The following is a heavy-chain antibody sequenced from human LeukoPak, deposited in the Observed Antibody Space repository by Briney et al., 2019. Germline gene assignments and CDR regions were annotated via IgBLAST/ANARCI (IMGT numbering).Heavy chain of an antibody. CDR2: INHSGST. Sequence: SETLSLTCTVSGGSISSSSYYWGWIRQPPGKGLEWIGEINHSGSTNYNPSLKSRVTISVDTSKNQFSLKLSSVTAADTAVYYCAISGWYTGPFDYWGQGTLVTVSS. CDR1: GGSISSSSYY. D-gene: IGHD6-19*01. CDR3: AISGWYTGPFDY. J-gene: IGHJ4*02. V-gene: IGHV4-39*07.